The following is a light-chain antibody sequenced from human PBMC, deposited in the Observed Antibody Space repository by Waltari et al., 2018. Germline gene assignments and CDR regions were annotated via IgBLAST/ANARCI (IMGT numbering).Light chain of an antibody. Sequence: EIVLTQSPATLSLSPGESATLSCRASQSVNKYLDWFQQKPGQAPRLLIYGASNRAAGIPARFSGSGSGTDFTLNISSLEPEDFAVYYCLKRAGGPLFGGGTKVE. V-gene: IGKV3-11*01. CDR1: QSVNKY. CDR2: GAS. J-gene: IGKJ4*01. CDR3: LKRAGGPL.